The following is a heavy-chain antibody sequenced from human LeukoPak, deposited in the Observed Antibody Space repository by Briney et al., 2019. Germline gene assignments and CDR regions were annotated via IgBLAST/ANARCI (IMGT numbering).Heavy chain of an antibody. CDR1: GGSISSSSYY. D-gene: IGHD5-12*01. J-gene: IGHJ4*02. V-gene: IGHV4-39*01. Sequence: PSETLSLTCTVSGGSISSSSYYWGWLRPPPGQGLEWIRSIYYSGSTYYNPSLKSRVTISVDTSKNQFSLKLSSVTAADTAVYYCARQGGYSGYDYFWGQGTLVTVSS. CDR3: ARQGGYSGYDYF. CDR2: IYYSGST.